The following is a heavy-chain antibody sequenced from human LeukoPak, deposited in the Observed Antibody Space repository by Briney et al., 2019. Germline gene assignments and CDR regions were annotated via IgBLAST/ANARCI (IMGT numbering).Heavy chain of an antibody. CDR3: ARDGRGDYLLYYFDY. V-gene: IGHV4-59*01. CDR2: IYYSGST. D-gene: IGHD4-17*01. CDR1: GGSISSYY. J-gene: IGHJ4*02. Sequence: PSETLSLTCTVSGGSISSYYWSWIRQPPGKGLEWIGYIYYSGSTNYNPSLKSRVTISVDTSKNQFSLKLSSVTAADTAVYYCARDGRGDYLLYYFDYWGQGTLVTVSS.